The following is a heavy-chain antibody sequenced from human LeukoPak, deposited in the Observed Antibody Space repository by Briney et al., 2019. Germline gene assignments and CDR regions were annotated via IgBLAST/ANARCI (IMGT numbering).Heavy chain of an antibody. V-gene: IGHV4-59*08. D-gene: IGHD6-19*01. CDR2: IYYSGST. Sequence: SETLSLTCTVSGGSISSYYWSWIRQPPGKGLEWIGYIYYSGSTNYNPSLKSRVTISVDTSKNQFSLKLSSVTAADTAVYYCARHYCPALYSSGWSLDYWGQGTLVTVSS. J-gene: IGHJ4*02. CDR3: ARHYCPALYSSGWSLDY. CDR1: GGSISSYY.